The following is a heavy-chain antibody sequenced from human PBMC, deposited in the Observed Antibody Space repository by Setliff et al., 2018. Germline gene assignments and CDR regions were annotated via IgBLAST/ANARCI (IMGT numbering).Heavy chain of an antibody. CDR1: GGSFSTYY. V-gene: IGHV4-34*01. CDR2: INHSGST. CDR3: ARQGIAAAGTEGNFDY. J-gene: IGHJ4*02. Sequence: SETLSLTCAVYGGSFSTYYWIWIRQPPGKGLEWIGEINHSGSTNYNPSLKSRVTISVDTSKNQFSLKLSSVTAADTAVYYCARQGIAAAGTEGNFDYWGQGTLVTVSS. D-gene: IGHD6-13*01.